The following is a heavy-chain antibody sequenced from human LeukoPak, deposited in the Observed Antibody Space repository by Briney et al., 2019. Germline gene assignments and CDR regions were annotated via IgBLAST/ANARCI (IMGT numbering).Heavy chain of an antibody. CDR1: GFTFTKYG. Sequence: PGGTLRLSCAASGFTFTKYGMSWVRQAPGKGLEWISTISDSGAYTYYADFVEGRFTVSGDNSKNTLYLQMSSLTAADTAVYYCAKDRSIGTYYTFDHWGQGTLVTVSA. CDR3: AKDRSIGTYYTFDH. CDR2: ISDSGAYT. J-gene: IGHJ4*02. V-gene: IGHV3-23*01. D-gene: IGHD1-26*01.